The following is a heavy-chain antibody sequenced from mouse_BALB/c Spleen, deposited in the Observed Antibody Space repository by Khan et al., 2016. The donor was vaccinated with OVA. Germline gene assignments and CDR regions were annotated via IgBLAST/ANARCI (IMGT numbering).Heavy chain of an antibody. Sequence: EVQLVESGGGLVQPGGSLKLSCAASGFTFSSYGMSWVRQTPDKRLELVATINSNGSRTYYPDSVKGRFTISRDNAKNTLYLQMSSLKSEDTAMYYCARMARTINWGQGTTLTVSS. CDR2: INSNGSRT. CDR1: GFTFSSYG. V-gene: IGHV5-6-3*01. CDR3: ARMARTIN. J-gene: IGHJ2*01.